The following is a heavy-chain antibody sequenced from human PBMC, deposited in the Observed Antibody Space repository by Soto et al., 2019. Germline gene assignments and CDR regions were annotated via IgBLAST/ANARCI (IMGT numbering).Heavy chain of an antibody. D-gene: IGHD1-1*01. CDR3: ARLPYLGWKLDY. Sequence: PSETLSLTCTVSGGSISSYYWSWIRQPPGKGLEWIGYIYYSGSTNYNPSLKSRVTISVDTSKNQFSLKLISVTAADTAVYYCARLPYLGWKLDYWGQGTLVTVSS. V-gene: IGHV4-59*08. CDR1: GGSISSYY. J-gene: IGHJ4*02. CDR2: IYYSGST.